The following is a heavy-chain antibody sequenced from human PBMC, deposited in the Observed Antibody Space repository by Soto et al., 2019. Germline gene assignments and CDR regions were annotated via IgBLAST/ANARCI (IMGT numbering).Heavy chain of an antibody. Sequence: ASVKVSCKVSGYTLTELSMHWVRQAPGKGLEWMGGFDPEDGETIYAQKFQGRVTMTEDTSTDTAYMELSSLRSEDTAVYYCACVLRFLEWLLLYFDYRGQGPLVTVSS. V-gene: IGHV1-24*01. CDR3: ACVLRFLEWLLLYFDY. CDR1: GYTLTELS. CDR2: FDPEDGET. J-gene: IGHJ4*02. D-gene: IGHD3-3*01.